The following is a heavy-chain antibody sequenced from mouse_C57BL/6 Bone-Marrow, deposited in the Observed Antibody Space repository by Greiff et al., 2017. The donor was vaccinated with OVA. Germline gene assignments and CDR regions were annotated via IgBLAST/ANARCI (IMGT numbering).Heavy chain of an antibody. D-gene: IGHD4-1*01. CDR3: ARELGPYWYFDV. Sequence: VKLKQSGPGLVQPSQSLSITCTVSGFSLTSYGVHWVRQSPGKGLEWLGVIWSGGSTDYNAAFISRLSISKDNSKSQVFFKMNSLQADDTAIYYCARELGPYWYFDVWGTGTTVTVSS. V-gene: IGHV2-2*01. CDR1: GFSLTSYG. J-gene: IGHJ1*03. CDR2: IWSGGST.